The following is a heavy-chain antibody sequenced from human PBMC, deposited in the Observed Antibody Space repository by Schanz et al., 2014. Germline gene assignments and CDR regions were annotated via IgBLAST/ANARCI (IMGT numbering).Heavy chain of an antibody. J-gene: IGHJ4*02. CDR2: IIPILGIA. D-gene: IGHD6-6*01. V-gene: IGHV1-69*08. CDR1: GDTFSKYN. CDR3: ARDQSPYTNSSDVRYFDY. Sequence: QVQLVQSGPEVKKPGSSVKVSCQAFGDTFSKYNIMWVRQAPGQGLEWMGRIIPILGIANYAQKFQGRVTNTADKSTSTAYMDVSSLRSDDTAVYYCARDQSPYTNSSDVRYFDYWGQGSLVTVSS.